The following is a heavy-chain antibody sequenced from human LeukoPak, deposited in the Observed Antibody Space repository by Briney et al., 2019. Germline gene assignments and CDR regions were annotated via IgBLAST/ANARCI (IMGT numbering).Heavy chain of an antibody. CDR1: GGSFSGYY. J-gene: IGHJ4*02. V-gene: IGHV4-59*01. CDR2: IYYSGST. CDR3: AMANDDRYFDY. D-gene: IGHD1-1*01. Sequence: PSETLSLTCAVYGGSFSGYYWSWIRQPPGKGLEWIGYIYYSGSTSYNPSLKSRVTISVDTSKNQFSLKLSSVTAADTAVYYCAMANDDRYFDYWGQGTLVTVSS.